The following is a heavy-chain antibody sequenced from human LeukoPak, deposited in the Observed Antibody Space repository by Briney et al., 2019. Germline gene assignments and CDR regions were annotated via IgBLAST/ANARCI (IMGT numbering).Heavy chain of an antibody. CDR2: ISSISSTI. Sequence: GGSLRLSCAASGFTFSSYSMNWVRQAPGKGLEWVSYISSISSTISYADSVKGRFTISGDNTKNSLYLQMNSLRAEDTAVYYCAIDWSYAFDIWGQGTMVTVSS. D-gene: IGHD1-26*01. CDR3: AIDWSYAFDI. V-gene: IGHV3-48*01. CDR1: GFTFSSYS. J-gene: IGHJ3*02.